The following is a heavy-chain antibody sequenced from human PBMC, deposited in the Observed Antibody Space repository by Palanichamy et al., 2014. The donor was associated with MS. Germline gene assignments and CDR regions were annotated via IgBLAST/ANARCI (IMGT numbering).Heavy chain of an antibody. CDR1: MGSGDYY. CDR2: DLLQWEH. CDR3: ARGQPHYYDSSGYYYGYFDY. Sequence: MGSGDYYWSWIRQPPRKGLEWIGYDLLQWEHLLQPSLKSRVTISVDTSKNQFSLKLSSVTAADTAVYYCARGQPHYYDSSGYYYGYFDYWGQGTLVTVSS. V-gene: IGHV4-30-4*01. D-gene: IGHD3-22*01. J-gene: IGHJ4*02.